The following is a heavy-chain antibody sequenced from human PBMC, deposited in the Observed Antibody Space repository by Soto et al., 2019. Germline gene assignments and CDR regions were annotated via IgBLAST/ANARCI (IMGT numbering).Heavy chain of an antibody. CDR3: ARDTAEGIRFLEWPHYYYYGMDV. D-gene: IGHD3-3*01. J-gene: IGHJ6*02. V-gene: IGHV1-46*01. Sequence: ASLKGSCKTSGYTFSEDYMHWVRQTPGQGLEWMGIINPSGGSTSYAQKFQGRVTMTRDTSTSTVYMELSSLRSEDTAVYYCARDTAEGIRFLEWPHYYYYGMDVWGQGTTVTVSS. CDR1: GYTFSEDY. CDR2: INPSGGST.